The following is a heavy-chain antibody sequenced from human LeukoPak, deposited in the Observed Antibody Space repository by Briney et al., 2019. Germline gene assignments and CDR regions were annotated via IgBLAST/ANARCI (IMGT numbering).Heavy chain of an antibody. CDR1: GFTFSPYA. CDR2: IGGGGPTT. D-gene: IGHD6-19*01. V-gene: IGHV3-23*01. CDR3: ARGFLGGTDQYFDS. J-gene: IGHJ4*02. Sequence: GGSLRLSCAASGFTFSPYAITWVRQPPAKGLEWVSTIGGGGPTTDYADSVKDRFTISRDNSKNTLYLQMNSLRAEDTAVYFCARGFLGGTDQYFDSWGQGTLVTVSS.